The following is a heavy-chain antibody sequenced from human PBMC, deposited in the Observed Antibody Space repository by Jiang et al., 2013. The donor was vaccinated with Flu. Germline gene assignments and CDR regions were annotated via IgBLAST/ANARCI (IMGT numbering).Heavy chain of an antibody. Sequence: LTCTFSGSHSPVVEWVWPRIRQAPTERALEWLALIYWDGDKRYSPSLKSRLTITKDTSKNQVVLEMTNMDPVDTATYYCAHKGVWGYPGKTDAFDVWGQGTVVIVSS. CDR2: IYWDGDK. J-gene: IGHJ3*01. CDR3: AHKGVWGYPGKTDAFDV. V-gene: IGHV2-5*02. D-gene: IGHD7-27*01. CDR1: GSHSPVVEWV.